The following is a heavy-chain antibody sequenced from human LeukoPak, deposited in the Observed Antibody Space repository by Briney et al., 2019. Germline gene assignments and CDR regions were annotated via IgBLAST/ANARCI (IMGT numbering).Heavy chain of an antibody. CDR2: ISAYNGNT. D-gene: IGHD6-13*01. V-gene: IGHV1-18*01. J-gene: IGHJ4*02. CDR3: ARQVGRGSSWYPRGYFDY. CDR1: GYTFTSYG. Sequence: ASVKVSCKASGYTFTSYGISWVRQAPGQGLEWMGWISAYNGNTNYAQKLQGRVTMTTDTSTSTAYMELRSLRSDDTAVYYCARQVGRGSSWYPRGYFDYWGQGTLVTVSS.